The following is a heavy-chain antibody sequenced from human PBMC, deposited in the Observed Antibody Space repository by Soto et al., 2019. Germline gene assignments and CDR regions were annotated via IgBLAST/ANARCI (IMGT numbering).Heavy chain of an antibody. J-gene: IGHJ6*02. CDR3: VKDGDERIVPMYCGTANCYIRGYYGLDV. CDR1: GFNFTTYG. V-gene: IGHV3-30*13. D-gene: IGHD2-2*01. Sequence: GGSLRLSYAASGFNFTTYGMHWVRQARGRGLEWGAFISYDVIHKYSIDSVKGRFTISRDNSKNRLYLQMNSLRLEDTAVYYSVKDGDERIVPMYCGTANCYIRGYYGLDVWGQGTAVTVSS. CDR2: ISYDVIHK.